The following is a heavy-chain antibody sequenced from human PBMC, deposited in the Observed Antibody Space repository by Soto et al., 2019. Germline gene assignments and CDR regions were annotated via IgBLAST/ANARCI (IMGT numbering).Heavy chain of an antibody. Sequence: SETLSLTCTVSGGSISPFDWSWVRQPPGKGLEWIGYLYYSGNTNYNPSLKSRVTISVDASKNQVSLRLTSVTAADTAVYYCARVGGVADRTFDYLGQGTVVTVSP. V-gene: IGHV4-59*01. CDR2: LYYSGNT. D-gene: IGHD3-16*01. J-gene: IGHJ4*02. CDR1: GGSISPFD. CDR3: ARVGGVADRTFDY.